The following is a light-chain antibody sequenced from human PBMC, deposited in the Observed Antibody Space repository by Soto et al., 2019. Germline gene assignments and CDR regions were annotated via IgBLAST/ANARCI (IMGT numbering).Light chain of an antibody. CDR2: EVN. Sequence: QSVLTQPPSASGSPGQSVTISCTGTSRNVDVYNYVSWFQQHPGKAPKLIIYEVNKRPSGVPDRFSGSKSGNTASLTVSGLQGEDEADYYCSSYAGSDIWVFGGGTKLTVL. J-gene: IGLJ3*02. V-gene: IGLV2-8*01. CDR3: SSYAGSDIWV. CDR1: SRNVDVYNY.